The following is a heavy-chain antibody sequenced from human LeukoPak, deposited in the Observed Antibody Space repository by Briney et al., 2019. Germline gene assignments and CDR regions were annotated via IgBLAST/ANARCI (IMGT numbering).Heavy chain of an antibody. CDR1: GFTFSRYA. V-gene: IGHV3-23*01. Sequence: GGSLRLSCAASGFTFSRYAMSWVRQAPGKGLEWVSGISESGRMTYYADSVKGRFTISRDNSKNTVYVQMNSLRAEDTAVYYCVKDTSTAGPTGNWGQGTRVTVSS. CDR3: VKDTSTAGPTGN. CDR2: ISESGRMT. J-gene: IGHJ4*02. D-gene: IGHD5-12*01.